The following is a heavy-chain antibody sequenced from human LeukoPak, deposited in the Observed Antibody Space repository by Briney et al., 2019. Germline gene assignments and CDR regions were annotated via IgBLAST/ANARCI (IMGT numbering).Heavy chain of an antibody. CDR1: GGSISSYY. J-gene: IGHJ4*02. V-gene: IGHV4-59*08. Sequence: SETLSLTCTVSGGSISSYYWSWIRQPPGKGLEWIGYIYNSGSTNYNPSLKSRVTISVDTSKNQFSLKLSSVTAADTAVFYCAGRLAVAGGYFDYWGQGSLVTVSS. D-gene: IGHD6-19*01. CDR2: IYNSGST. CDR3: AGRLAVAGGYFDY.